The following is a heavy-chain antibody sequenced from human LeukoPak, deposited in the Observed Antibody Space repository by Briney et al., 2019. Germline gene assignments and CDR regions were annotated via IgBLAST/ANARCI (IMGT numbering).Heavy chain of an antibody. CDR2: IKQDGSEK. D-gene: IGHD3-10*01. J-gene: IGHJ4*02. CDR3: AKGGELTSYYFDY. Sequence: GGSLRLSCAASGFTFSNYWMSWVRQAPGKGLEWVANIKQDGSEKYYVDSVKGRFTISRDNSKNTLYLQMNSLRAEDTAVYYCAKGGELTSYYFDYWGQGTLVTVSS. CDR1: GFTFSNYW. V-gene: IGHV3-7*01.